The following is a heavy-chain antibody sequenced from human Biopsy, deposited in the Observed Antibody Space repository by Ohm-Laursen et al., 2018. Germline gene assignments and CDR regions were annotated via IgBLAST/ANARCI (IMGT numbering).Heavy chain of an antibody. CDR2: ISYSGIT. V-gene: IGHV4-59*08. Sequence: SQTLSLTCTVSGGSTSSSYWTWVRQPPGKGLEWIGYISYSGITNCNASLKSRLTISIDTSKNQFSLKLTSVTAADTAVYYCARLPHGDYRYNFDYWGQGTLVTVSS. J-gene: IGHJ4*02. CDR3: ARLPHGDYRYNFDY. CDR1: GGSTSSSY. D-gene: IGHD4-17*01.